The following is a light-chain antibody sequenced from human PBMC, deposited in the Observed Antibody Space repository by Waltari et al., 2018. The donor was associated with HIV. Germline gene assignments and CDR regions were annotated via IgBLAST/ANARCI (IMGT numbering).Light chain of an antibody. CDR1: SNDIGTYNF. CDR2: DVT. J-gene: IGLJ2*01. V-gene: IGLV2-8*01. CDR3: VSYTEKDTFLL. Sequence: QSALTQPPSASGSPGQSVPIPCPGSSNDIGTYNFVSWYQPHPGKAPKLLIYDVTRRPPGIPDRFSGTKSGYTASLTVSDLQVEDEADYYCVSYTEKDTFLLFGGGTKLAV.